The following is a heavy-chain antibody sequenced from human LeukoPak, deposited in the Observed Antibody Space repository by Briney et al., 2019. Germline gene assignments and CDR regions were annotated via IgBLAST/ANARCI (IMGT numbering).Heavy chain of an antibody. CDR2: VYYSGST. J-gene: IGHJ4*02. V-gene: IGHV4-39*01. Sequence: SETLSLTCTVSGDSISGSSYYWAWIRQPPGKGLEWIGSVYYSGSTYYMSSLKIRVTISADTSKTLFYLKVNSMTAADTAVYYCARHGPPMQRQFYDSWGQGTLVTVSS. CDR1: GDSISGSSYY. D-gene: IGHD5-24*01. CDR3: ARHGPPMQRQFYDS.